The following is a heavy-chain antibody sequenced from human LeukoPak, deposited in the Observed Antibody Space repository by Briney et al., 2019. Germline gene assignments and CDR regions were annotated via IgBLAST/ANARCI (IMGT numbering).Heavy chain of an antibody. V-gene: IGHV3-48*01. CDR3: ARGWGGFDY. J-gene: IGHJ4*02. CDR1: GFTLSSYT. CDR2: ISSSGTTI. D-gene: IGHD3-16*01. Sequence: QPGGSLRLSCAASGFTLSSYTMNWVRQAPGKGLEWVSCISSSGTTIYYADSVKGRFTISRDNAKNSLFLQMNGLRAEDTAVYYCARGWGGFDYWGQGTLVTVSS.